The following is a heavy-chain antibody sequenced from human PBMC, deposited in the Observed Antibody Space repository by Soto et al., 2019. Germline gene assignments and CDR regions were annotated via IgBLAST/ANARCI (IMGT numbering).Heavy chain of an antibody. J-gene: IGHJ3*02. V-gene: IGHV1-46*01. Sequence: ASVKVSCKASGYTFTSYYMHWVRQAPGQGLEWMGIINPSGGSTSYAQKFQGRVTMTRDTSTSTVYMELSSLRSEDTAVYYCARDVDTAMVTTDAFDIWGQGTMVTVSS. D-gene: IGHD5-18*01. CDR3: ARDVDTAMVTTDAFDI. CDR1: GYTFTSYY. CDR2: INPSGGST.